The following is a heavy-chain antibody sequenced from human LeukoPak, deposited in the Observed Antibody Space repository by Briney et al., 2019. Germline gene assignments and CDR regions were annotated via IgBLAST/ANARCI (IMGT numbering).Heavy chain of an antibody. CDR1: XGXVXXXXXY. D-gene: IGHD3-10*01. Sequence: SETLSLTCTVSXGXVXXXXXYXSXIRQXXXXXXXXXXXXXXSGTTYYTPSLNSRVTISVDTAKNQFSLKLSSVNAAEKDVYYCARHNRYYYGSASYGNCFDPCGQGTLVTVSS. V-gene: IGHV4-61*01. CDR3: ARHNRYYYGSASYGNCFDP. CDR2: XXXSGTT. J-gene: IGHJ5*02.